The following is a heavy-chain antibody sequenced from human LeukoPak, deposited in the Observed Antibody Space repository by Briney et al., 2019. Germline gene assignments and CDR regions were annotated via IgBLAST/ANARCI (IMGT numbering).Heavy chain of an antibody. Sequence: GGSLRLSCVGSGFTFSTYWMHWVRQAPGRGLVWVSGINTDGSTTSYADSVEGRFTISRDNAKNTLYLQMSSLRAEDTAVYYCAKESGYDVDLEYWGQGALVTVSS. J-gene: IGHJ4*02. CDR2: INTDGSTT. CDR3: AKESGYDVDLEY. D-gene: IGHD5-12*01. CDR1: GFTFSTYW. V-gene: IGHV3-74*01.